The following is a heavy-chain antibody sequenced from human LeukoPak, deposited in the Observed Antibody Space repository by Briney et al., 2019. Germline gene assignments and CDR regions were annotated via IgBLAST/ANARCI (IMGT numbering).Heavy chain of an antibody. V-gene: IGHV3-7*01. J-gene: IGHJ4*02. Sequence: GGSLRLSCAASGFTFSSFGMSWVRQPPGKGLEWVANIKQDGSEKYYVDSVKGRFTISRDNAKNSLYLQMNSLRAEDTAVYYCARERSYYYDSSGYKFDYWGQGTLVTVSS. D-gene: IGHD3-22*01. CDR1: GFTFSSFG. CDR2: IKQDGSEK. CDR3: ARERSYYYDSSGYKFDY.